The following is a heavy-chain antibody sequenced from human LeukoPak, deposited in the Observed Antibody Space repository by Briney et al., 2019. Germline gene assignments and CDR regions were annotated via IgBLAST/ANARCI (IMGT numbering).Heavy chain of an antibody. D-gene: IGHD3-10*01. CDR2: ISGSGGST. CDR1: GFTLSSYA. J-gene: IGHJ4*02. CDR3: AKAPRFGEFHLDY. Sequence: GGSLRLSCAASGFTLSSYAMSWVRQAPGKGLEWVSAISGSGGSTYYADSVKGRFTISRDNSKNTLYLQMNSLRAEDTAVYYCAKAPRFGEFHLDYWGQGTLVTVSS. V-gene: IGHV3-23*01.